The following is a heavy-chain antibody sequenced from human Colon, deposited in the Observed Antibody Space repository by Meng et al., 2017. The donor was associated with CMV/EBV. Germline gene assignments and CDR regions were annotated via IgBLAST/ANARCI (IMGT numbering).Heavy chain of an antibody. V-gene: IGHV7-4-1*02. D-gene: IGHD6-13*01. Sequence: CQASGYLFTAYNITWLRRAPGQWLKWIGSITPKPANPTYVQGFTGRFVFSLDTSVSTAYLQISSLEAEDTAVYYCATGSVAADGKGYWGQGTLVTVSS. CDR1: GYLFTAYN. J-gene: IGHJ1*01. CDR2: ITPKPANP. CDR3: ATGSVAADGKGY.